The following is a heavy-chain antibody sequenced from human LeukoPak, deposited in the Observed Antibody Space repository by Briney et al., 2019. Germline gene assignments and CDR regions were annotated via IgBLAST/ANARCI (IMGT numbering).Heavy chain of an antibody. J-gene: IGHJ4*02. CDR3: ARRTTAVDY. CDR2: IYYSGST. D-gene: IGHD2-2*01. Sequence: SETLSLTCTVSGGSISSSRYYWGWIRQPPGEGLEWIGSIYYSGSTYYNPSLKSRVTISVDTSKNQFSLKLSSVTAADTAVYYCARRTTAVDYWGQGTLVTVSS. CDR1: GGSISSSRYY. V-gene: IGHV4-39*01.